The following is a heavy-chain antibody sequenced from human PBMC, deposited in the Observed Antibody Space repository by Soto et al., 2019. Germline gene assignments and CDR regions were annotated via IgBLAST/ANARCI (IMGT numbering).Heavy chain of an antibody. CDR3: AKDPYSSGWSGPFDY. D-gene: IGHD6-19*01. V-gene: IGHV3-23*01. CDR2: ISGSGGST. J-gene: IGHJ4*02. CDR1: GFTFSSYA. Sequence: AGGSLRLSCAASGFTFSSYAMSWVRQAPGKGLEWVSAISGSGGSTYYADSMKGRFTISRDNSKNALYLQMNSLRAEDTAVYYCAKDPYSSGWSGPFDYWGQGTLVTVSS.